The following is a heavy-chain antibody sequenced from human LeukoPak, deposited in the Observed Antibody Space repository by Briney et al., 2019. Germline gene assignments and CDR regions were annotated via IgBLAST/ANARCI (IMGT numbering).Heavy chain of an antibody. V-gene: IGHV3-23*01. J-gene: IGHJ4*02. CDR3: AKDSYDFWSGYYQYYFDY. CDR2: ISGSGGST. D-gene: IGHD3-3*01. Sequence: GGSLRLSCAASGFTFSSYAMSWVRQAPGKGLEWVSAISGSGGSTYYADSVKGRFTISGDNSKNTLYLQMNSLRAEDTAVYYCAKDSYDFWSGYYQYYFDYWGQGTLVTVSS. CDR1: GFTFSSYA.